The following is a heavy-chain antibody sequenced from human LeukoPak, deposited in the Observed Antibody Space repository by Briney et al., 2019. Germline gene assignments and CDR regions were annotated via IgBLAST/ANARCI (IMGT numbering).Heavy chain of an antibody. V-gene: IGHV3-23*01. CDR3: AKSYYYNLGSWGIFDY. J-gene: IGHJ4*02. Sequence: PGGSLRLSCAASGFTFSSYAMSWVRQAPGKGLEWVSGISGSGGGTYYADSVKGRFTISRDSSKNTLYLQMNTLRAEDTAVYYCAKSYYYNLGSWGIFDYWGQGTLVTVSS. D-gene: IGHD3-10*01. CDR1: GFTFSSYA. CDR2: ISGSGGGT.